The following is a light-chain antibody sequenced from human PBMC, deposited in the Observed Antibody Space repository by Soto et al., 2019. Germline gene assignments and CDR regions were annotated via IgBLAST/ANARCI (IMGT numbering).Light chain of an antibody. J-gene: IGKJ4*01. V-gene: IGKV3-11*01. Sequence: EIVLTQAPATLSLSPGERATLSCRSSPSVTNYLAWYQQQPGQATTLLIYDASNRATSIPARFSGSGSGTDFTLTISSLEHADFAVYYCQQRSNWSPDTFGGGTKVDIK. CDR3: QQRSNWSPDT. CDR1: PSVTNY. CDR2: DAS.